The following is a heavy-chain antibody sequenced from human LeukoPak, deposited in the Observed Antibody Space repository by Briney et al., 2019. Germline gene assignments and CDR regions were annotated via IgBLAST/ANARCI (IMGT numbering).Heavy chain of an antibody. CDR3: GTRESGTTLLDFDY. D-gene: IGHD1-7*01. V-gene: IGHV1-69*05. Sequence: SVKVSCKDSGGTFSSYAISWVRQGPGQGLEWIGGIIPIFGTGNYAQEFEGGVTITTDESTRTAYMELRSLRSEEAAVYYCGTRESGTTLLDFDYWGQGHLVTVSS. CDR2: IIPIFGTG. J-gene: IGHJ4*02. CDR1: GGTFSSYA.